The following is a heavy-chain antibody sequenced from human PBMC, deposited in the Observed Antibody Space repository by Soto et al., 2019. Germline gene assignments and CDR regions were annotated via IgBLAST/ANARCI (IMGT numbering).Heavy chain of an antibody. J-gene: IGHJ5*02. V-gene: IGHV4-34*01. CDR1: GGSFSGYY. D-gene: IGHD6-13*01. Sequence: LSLTCAFYGGSFSGYYWSLIRQPPGKGLEWIGEINHSGSTNYNPSLKSRVTISVDTSKKQFSLKLSSVTAADTAVYYCARGLAADTGWFDXWGKVTLFTVSX. CDR3: ARGLAADTGWFDX. CDR2: INHSGST.